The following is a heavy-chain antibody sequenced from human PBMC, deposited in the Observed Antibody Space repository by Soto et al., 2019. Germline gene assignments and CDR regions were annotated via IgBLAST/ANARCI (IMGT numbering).Heavy chain of an antibody. V-gene: IGHV3-30*18. Sequence: QVQLVESGGGVVQPGRSLRLSCAASGFTFSSYGMHWVRQAPGKGLEWVAVISYDGSNKYYADSVKGRFTISRDNSKNTLYLQMNSLRAEETAVYYCAKDSGSGNYFDYWGQGTLVTVSS. D-gene: IGHD1-26*01. CDR1: GFTFSSYG. CDR3: AKDSGSGNYFDY. CDR2: ISYDGSNK. J-gene: IGHJ4*02.